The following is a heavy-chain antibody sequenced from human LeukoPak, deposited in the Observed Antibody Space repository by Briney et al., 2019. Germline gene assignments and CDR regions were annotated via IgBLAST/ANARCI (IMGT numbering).Heavy chain of an antibody. J-gene: IGHJ5*02. CDR2: IGGRGGST. V-gene: IGHV3-23*01. D-gene: IGHD3-16*01. CDR3: GKEGGA. Sequence: PGGSLRLSCAASGFRFSDFTMTWVRQAPGKGPEWVSAIGGRGGSTYYADFLGGRFIISRDNSKDMVYLQMNSLKVDDTATYYCGKEGGAWGQGTKVTVSS. CDR1: GFRFSDFT.